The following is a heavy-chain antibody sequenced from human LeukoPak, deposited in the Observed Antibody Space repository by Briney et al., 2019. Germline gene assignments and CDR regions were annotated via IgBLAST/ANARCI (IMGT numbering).Heavy chain of an antibody. CDR1: GFTFSSYW. V-gene: IGHV3-7*03. Sequence: QPGGSLRLSCAASGFTFSSYWMSWVRQAPGKGLEWVANIKQDGSEKYYVDSVKGRFTISRDNAKNSLYLQMNSLRAEDTAVYYCAREGWYYDFWSGYKHDAFDIWGQGTMVTVSS. CDR3: AREGWYYDFWSGYKHDAFDI. D-gene: IGHD3-3*01. J-gene: IGHJ3*02. CDR2: IKQDGSEK.